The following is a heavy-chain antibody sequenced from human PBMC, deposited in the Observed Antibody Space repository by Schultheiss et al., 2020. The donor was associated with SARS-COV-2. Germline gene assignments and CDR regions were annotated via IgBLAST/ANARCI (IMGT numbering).Heavy chain of an antibody. J-gene: IGHJ6*02. D-gene: IGHD3-10*01. Sequence: SQTLSLTCAVYGGSFSGYYWSWIRQPPGKGLEWIGEINHSGSTNYNPSLKSRVTISVDTSKNQFSLKLSSVTAADTAVYYCAREVITMVRGVRYYYGMDVWGQGTTVTVSS. CDR1: GGSFSGYY. CDR2: INHSGST. V-gene: IGHV4-34*01. CDR3: AREVITMVRGVRYYYGMDV.